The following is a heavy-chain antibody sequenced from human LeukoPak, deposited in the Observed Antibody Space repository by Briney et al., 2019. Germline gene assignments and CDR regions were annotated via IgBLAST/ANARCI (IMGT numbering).Heavy chain of an antibody. V-gene: IGHV4-31*03. CDR2: IYYSGST. Sequence: SQTLSLTCTVSGGSISSGGYYWSWIRQHPGKGLEWIGYIYYSGSTYYNPSLKSRVTISVDTSKNQFSLKLGSVTAADTAVYYCARVSPGGSPYFDYWGQGTLVTVSS. D-gene: IGHD2-15*01. CDR3: ARVSPGGSPYFDY. CDR1: GGSISSGGYY. J-gene: IGHJ4*02.